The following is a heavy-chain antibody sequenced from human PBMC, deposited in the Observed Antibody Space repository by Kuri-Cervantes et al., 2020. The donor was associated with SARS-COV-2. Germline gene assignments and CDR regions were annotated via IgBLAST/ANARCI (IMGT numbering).Heavy chain of an antibody. D-gene: IGHD5-24*01. V-gene: IGHV3-30-3*01. J-gene: IGHJ6*02. Sequence: GESLKISCAASGFTFSSYAKHWVRQAPGKGLEWVAVISYDGSNKYYADSVKGRFTISRDNSKNTPYLQMNSLRAEDTAVYYCERDHRDGYNWSSFFGGMDVWGQGTTVTVSS. CDR3: ERDHRDGYNWSSFFGGMDV. CDR1: GFTFSSYA. CDR2: ISYDGSNK.